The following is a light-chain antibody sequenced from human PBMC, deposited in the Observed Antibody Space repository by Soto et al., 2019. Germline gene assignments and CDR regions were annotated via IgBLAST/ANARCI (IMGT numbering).Light chain of an antibody. CDR3: QQRSNWPPEVT. V-gene: IGKV3-11*01. J-gene: IGKJ3*01. Sequence: EIVLTQSPDTLSLSPGERATLSCRASQSVRSSLAWYQLKPGQAPRLLIYDASNRATGIPARFSGSGSGTDFTLTISSLEPEDFAVYYCQQRSNWPPEVTFGPGTKVDIK. CDR2: DAS. CDR1: QSVRSS.